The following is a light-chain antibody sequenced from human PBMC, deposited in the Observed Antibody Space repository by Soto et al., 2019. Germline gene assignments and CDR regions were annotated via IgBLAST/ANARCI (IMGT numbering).Light chain of an antibody. CDR3: QQYDTYPPMYT. V-gene: IGKV3-20*01. J-gene: IGKJ2*01. Sequence: EIVLTQSPGTLSLSPGERATLSCRASQSVDSTYLAWYQQKPAQAPRLPIYATSNRAAGIPDRFSGSGSGTDFTLTISRLDPEDVAGYYCQQYDTYPPMYTVGHGTKVEIK. CDR1: QSVDSTY. CDR2: ATS.